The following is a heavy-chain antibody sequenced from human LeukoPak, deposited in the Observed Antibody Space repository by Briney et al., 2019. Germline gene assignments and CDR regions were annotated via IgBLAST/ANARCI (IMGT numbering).Heavy chain of an antibody. J-gene: IGHJ3*02. CDR2: ITGSGGST. Sequence: TGGSLRLSCAASGFTLSSYAMSWVRQAPGMGLEWVSVITGSGGSTKYADSVKSRFTISRDNSKNTLYLQMNSLRAEDTAVYYCAKPQYSSGWFAFDIWGQGTMVTVSS. V-gene: IGHV3-23*01. D-gene: IGHD6-19*01. CDR3: AKPQYSSGWFAFDI. CDR1: GFTLSSYA.